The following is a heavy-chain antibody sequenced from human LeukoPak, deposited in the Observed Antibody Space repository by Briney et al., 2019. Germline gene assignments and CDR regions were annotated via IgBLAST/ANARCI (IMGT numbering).Heavy chain of an antibody. CDR2: INPNSGAT. Sequence: ASVKVSCKASAYTFSDYYMHWVRQAPGQGLEWMGWINPNSGATDYAEKFQGRVTMTRDTSISTAYMDLSRLRSDDPAVYFCARGMVRGNFDYWGQGTLVTVSS. V-gene: IGHV1-2*02. CDR3: ARGMVRGNFDY. J-gene: IGHJ4*02. D-gene: IGHD3-10*01. CDR1: AYTFSDYY.